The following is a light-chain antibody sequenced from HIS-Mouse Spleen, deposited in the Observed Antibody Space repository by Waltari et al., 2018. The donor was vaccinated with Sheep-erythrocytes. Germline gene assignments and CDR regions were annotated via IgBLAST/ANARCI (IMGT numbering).Light chain of an antibody. CDR2: LGS. J-gene: IGKJ4*01. Sequence: DIVMTQSPLSLPVTPGEPASISCSSSQSLLHSNGYNYLDWYLQKPGQSPQLLIYLGSNRASGVPDRFSGSGSGTDFTLKISRVEAEDVGVYYCMQALQTPLTFGGGTK. V-gene: IGKV2-28*01. CDR3: MQALQTPLT. CDR1: QSLLHSNGYNY.